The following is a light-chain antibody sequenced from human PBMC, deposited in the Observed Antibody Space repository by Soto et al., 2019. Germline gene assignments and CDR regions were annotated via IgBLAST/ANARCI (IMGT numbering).Light chain of an antibody. Sequence: DIQMTQSPSSLSASVGDRVTITCQASQDISHYLNWYQQKPGKAPKLLIYDASNLETGVPSRFSGSGSGTDFTFTISSLQPEDIATYYCQQYDSLPWMYTFGQGTKLEIK. J-gene: IGKJ2*01. CDR2: DAS. CDR1: QDISHY. CDR3: QQYDSLPWMYT. V-gene: IGKV1-33*01.